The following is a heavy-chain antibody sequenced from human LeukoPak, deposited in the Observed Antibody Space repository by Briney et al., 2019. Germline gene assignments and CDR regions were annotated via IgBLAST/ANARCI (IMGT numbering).Heavy chain of an antibody. D-gene: IGHD2-2*01. CDR1: GFTVSSNS. V-gene: IGHV3-53*01. CDR3: AKESLRVVPSATFDY. J-gene: IGHJ4*02. Sequence: GGSLRLSCTVSGFTVSSNSMSWVRQAPGKGLEWVSFIYSDNTHYSDSVKGRFTNSRDNSKNTLYLQMHSLRAEDTAVYYCAKESLRVVPSATFDYWGQGTLVTVSS. CDR2: IYSDNT.